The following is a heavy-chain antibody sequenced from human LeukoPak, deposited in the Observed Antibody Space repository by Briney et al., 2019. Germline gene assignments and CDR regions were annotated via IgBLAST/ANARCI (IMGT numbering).Heavy chain of an antibody. CDR1: GFTFSSYE. CDR3: ARDTMIAFDY. CDR2: ISSSGSTI. J-gene: IGHJ4*02. Sequence: GGSLRLSCAASGFTFSSYEMNWVRRAPGKGLEWVSYISSSGSTIYYADSVKGRFTISRDNAKNSLYLQMNSLRAEGTAVYYCARDTMIAFDYWGQGTLVTVSS. D-gene: IGHD3-22*01. V-gene: IGHV3-48*03.